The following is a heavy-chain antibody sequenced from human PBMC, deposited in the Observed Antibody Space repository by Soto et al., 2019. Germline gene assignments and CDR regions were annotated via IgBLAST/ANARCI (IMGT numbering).Heavy chain of an antibody. CDR3: ARGDSTDCSNGVCSFFYNHVMAV. J-gene: IGHJ6*02. Sequence: SVKVSCKTSGYSFTDYHMHWVRQPPGQGVEWLGRINTKSGGTSTAQKFYGWVTMTTDTPINQASMVLTRLPYDGRATYYCARGDSTDCSNGVCSFFYNHVMAVWAQGTTVPV. CDR2: INTKSGGT. V-gene: IGHV1-2*04. D-gene: IGHD2-8*01. CDR1: GYSFTDYH.